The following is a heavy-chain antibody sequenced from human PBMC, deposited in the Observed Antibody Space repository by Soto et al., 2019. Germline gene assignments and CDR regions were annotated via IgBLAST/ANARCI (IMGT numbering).Heavy chain of an antibody. CDR1: GGSVNGYC. J-gene: IGHJ5*02. V-gene: IGHV4-34*01. D-gene: IGHD3-3*01. CDR3: ATRITVFGLLIPPFDP. CDR2: INHTGGT. Sequence: SSETLSLTFAVYGGSVNGYCWNWIRQPPGKGLEWIGEINHTGGTHYNPSLKSRVTMSVDTSKNQFSLRLSSVTAADTAIYYCATRITVFGLLIPPFDPWGQGTLVTVSS.